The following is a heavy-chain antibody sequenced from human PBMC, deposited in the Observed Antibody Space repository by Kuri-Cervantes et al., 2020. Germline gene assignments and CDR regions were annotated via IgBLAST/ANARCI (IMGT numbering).Heavy chain of an antibody. J-gene: IGHJ4*02. CDR3: ARDNAVEMYSSSWYTFDY. CDR2: IWYDGSNK. V-gene: IGHV3-33*01. CDR1: GFTFSSYG. Sequence: GESLKISCAASGFTFSSYGMHWVRRAPGKGLEWVAVIWYDGSNKYYADSVKGRFTISRDNSKNSLYLQMNSLRAEDTAVYYCARDNAVEMYSSSWYTFDYWGQGTLVTVSS. D-gene: IGHD6-13*01.